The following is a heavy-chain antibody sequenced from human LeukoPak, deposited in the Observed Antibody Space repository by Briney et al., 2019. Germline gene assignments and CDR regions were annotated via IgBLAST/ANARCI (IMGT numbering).Heavy chain of an antibody. V-gene: IGHV3-21*01. D-gene: IGHD1-7*01. Sequence: GGSLRLSCAASGFTFSSYSMNLVRQAPGKGLEWVSSISSSSSYIYYADSVKGRFTISRDNAKNSLYLQMNSLRAEDTAVYYCARGGGSSTRTSFDYWGQGTLVTVSS. CDR2: ISSSSSYI. CDR3: ARGGGSSTRTSFDY. J-gene: IGHJ4*02. CDR1: GFTFSSYS.